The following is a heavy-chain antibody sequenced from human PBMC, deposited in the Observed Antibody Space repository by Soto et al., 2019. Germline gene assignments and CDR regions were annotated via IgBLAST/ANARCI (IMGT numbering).Heavy chain of an antibody. J-gene: IGHJ6*02. CDR1: GFTFDDYA. Sequence: PGGSLRLCCAASGFTFDDYAMHWVRQAPGKGLEWVSGISWNSGSIGYADSVKGRFTISRDNAKNSLYLQMNSLRAEDTALYYCAKDITIFGVVPRYGMDVWGQGTTVTVSS. D-gene: IGHD3-3*01. V-gene: IGHV3-9*01. CDR3: AKDITIFGVVPRYGMDV. CDR2: ISWNSGSI.